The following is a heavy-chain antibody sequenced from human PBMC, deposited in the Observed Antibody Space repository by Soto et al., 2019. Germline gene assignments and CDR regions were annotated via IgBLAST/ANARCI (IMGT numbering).Heavy chain of an antibody. V-gene: IGHV3-23*01. CDR3: TKGRESSGSYRPFDY. J-gene: IGHJ4*02. CDR1: GFTFSSYA. CDR2: ISAGAVAT. Sequence: GGSLRLSCAASGFTFSSYAMSWVRQAPGKGLEWVSAISAGAVATNYADSVKGRFTISRDNSKNTLNLQMSSLRAEDTAVYYCTKGRESSGSYRPFDYWGQGALVTVSS. D-gene: IGHD3-22*01.